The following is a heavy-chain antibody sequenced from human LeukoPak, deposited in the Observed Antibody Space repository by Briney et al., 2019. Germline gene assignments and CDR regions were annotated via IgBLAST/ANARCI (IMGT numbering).Heavy chain of an antibody. CDR3: ARDWAVGATTDFDY. CDR1: GFTFSSYS. CDR2: ISSGSSYI. D-gene: IGHD1-26*01. Sequence: GGSLRLSCAASGFTFSSYSMNWVRQAPGKGLEWVSSISSGSSYIYYADSVKGRFTISRDNAKNSLYLQMNSLRAEDTAVYYCARDWAVGATTDFDYWGQGTLVTVSS. V-gene: IGHV3-21*01. J-gene: IGHJ4*02.